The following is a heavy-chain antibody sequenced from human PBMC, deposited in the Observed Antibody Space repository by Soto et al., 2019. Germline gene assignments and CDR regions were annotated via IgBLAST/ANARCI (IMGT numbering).Heavy chain of an antibody. CDR2: ISAYNGNT. J-gene: IGHJ5*02. CDR1: GYTFTSYG. Sequence: QVQLVQSGAEVKKPGASVKVSCKASGYTFTSYGISWVRQAPGQGLEWMGWISAYNGNTNYAQKLQGRVPMTTDTSTSTAYMELRSLRSDDTAVYYCARDLPTPGITGTSWFDPWGQGTLVTVSS. CDR3: ARDLPTPGITGTSWFDP. D-gene: IGHD1-7*01. V-gene: IGHV1-18*01.